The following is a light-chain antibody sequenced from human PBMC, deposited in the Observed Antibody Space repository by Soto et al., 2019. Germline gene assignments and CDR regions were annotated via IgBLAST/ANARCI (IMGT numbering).Light chain of an antibody. CDR1: SSDSGHTY. CDR2: RDG. J-gene: IGLJ2*01. V-gene: IGLV1-47*01. Sequence: QSVLAQPPSASGSPGQTVTISCAGSSSDSGHTYVYWFQQLPGTAPKLVIYRDGQRPSGVPDRFSGSKSGTSASLAIVGLLSENESDYSCATWDKPLNGVVFGEGTKVTVL. CDR3: ATWDKPLNGVV.